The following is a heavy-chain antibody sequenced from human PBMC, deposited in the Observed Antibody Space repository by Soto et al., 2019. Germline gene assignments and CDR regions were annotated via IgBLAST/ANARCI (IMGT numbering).Heavy chain of an antibody. J-gene: IGHJ4*02. Sequence: EDSGKVCFKACGYTFTSYYINLVRQAPGQGLEWIGIINTSGDSTSHAQKFQGRVRMTRYTSTSTVYMELSSLRSEDTAVYYCARDSLSSSDYWGQGTLVPFSS. CDR1: GYTFTSYY. CDR2: INTSGDST. V-gene: IGHV1-46*01. CDR3: ARDSLSSSDY.